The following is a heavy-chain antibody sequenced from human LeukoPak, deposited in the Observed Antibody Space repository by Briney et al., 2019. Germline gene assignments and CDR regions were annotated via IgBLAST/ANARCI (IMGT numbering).Heavy chain of an antibody. Sequence: ASVKVSCKASGGTFSSYAISWVRQAPGQGLEWMGRIIPILGIANYAQKFQSRVTITADKSTSTAYMELSSLRSEDTAVYYCARSNCGGDCGWFDPWGQGTLVTVSS. J-gene: IGHJ5*02. CDR1: GGTFSSYA. V-gene: IGHV1-69*04. D-gene: IGHD2-21*02. CDR3: ARSNCGGDCGWFDP. CDR2: IIPILGIA.